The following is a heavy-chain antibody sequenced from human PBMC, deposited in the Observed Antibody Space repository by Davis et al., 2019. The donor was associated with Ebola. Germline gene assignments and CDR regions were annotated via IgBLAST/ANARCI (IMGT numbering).Heavy chain of an antibody. J-gene: IGHJ6*04. V-gene: IGHV4-39*07. Sequence: SETLSLTCTVSGCSIISSSSYWGWIRQPPRKGLEWIGSIYYSGSTYYNPSLKSRVTISVDTSKNQFSLKLSSVTAADTAVYYCARGDDYPFYMDVWGKGTTVTVSS. CDR2: IYYSGST. CDR3: ARGDDYPFYMDV. CDR1: GCSIISSSSY. D-gene: IGHD3-16*01.